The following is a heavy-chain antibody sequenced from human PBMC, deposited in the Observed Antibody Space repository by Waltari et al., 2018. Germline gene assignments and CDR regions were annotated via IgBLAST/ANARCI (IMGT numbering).Heavy chain of an antibody. J-gene: IGHJ6*02. D-gene: IGHD6-19*01. CDR3: ARGSAVAGTVYYYYGMDV. V-gene: IGHV4-59*11. CDR1: GGSISSHY. CDR2: IYYSGST. Sequence: QVQLQESGPGLVKPSETLSITCTVSGGSISSHYWSWIRQPPGKGLEWIGYIYYSGSTNYNPSLKSRVTISVDTSKNQCSLKLSSVTAADTAVYYCARGSAVAGTVYYYYGMDVWGQGTTVTVSS.